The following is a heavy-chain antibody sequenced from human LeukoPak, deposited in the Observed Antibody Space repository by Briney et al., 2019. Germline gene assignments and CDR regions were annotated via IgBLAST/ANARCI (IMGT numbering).Heavy chain of an antibody. V-gene: IGHV4-59*12. CDR3: ASSSRGWADY. CDR1: DGSISSYY. CDR2: IYYSGST. J-gene: IGHJ4*02. Sequence: PSETLSLTCTVSDGSISSYYWSWIRQPPGKGLEWIGYIYYSGSTNYNPSLKSRVTISVDTSKNQFSLKLSSVTAADTAVYYCASSSRGWADYWGQGTLVTVSS. D-gene: IGHD6-19*01.